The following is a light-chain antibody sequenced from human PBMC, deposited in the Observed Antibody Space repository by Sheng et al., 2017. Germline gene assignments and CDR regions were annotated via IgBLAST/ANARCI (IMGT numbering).Light chain of an antibody. V-gene: IGKV1-39*01. CDR1: QSINNW. J-gene: IGKJ3*01. Sequence: DIHMTQSPSTLSASVGDSVTITCRASQSINNWLAWYQQKPGKAPKLLIYAASSLQSGVPSRFSGSGSGTDFTLTTNSLQPEDFATYFCQQSYSTPFTFGPGTKVDIK. CDR2: AAS. CDR3: QQSYSTPFT.